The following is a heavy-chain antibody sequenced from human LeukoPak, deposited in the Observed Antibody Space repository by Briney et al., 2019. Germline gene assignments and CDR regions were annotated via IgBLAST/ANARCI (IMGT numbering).Heavy chain of an antibody. D-gene: IGHD3-22*01. CDR1: GFTFSSNG. V-gene: IGHV3-33*01. Sequence: GGSLRLSCAASGFTFSSNGMHWVRQAPGRGLEWVAVIWHDGSNKYYSDPVKGRFTISRDNSKNTLYLQMNSLRVEDTAVYYCAIAGSSGYLHFDYWGQGTLVTVSS. CDR3: AIAGSSGYLHFDY. CDR2: IWHDGSNK. J-gene: IGHJ4*02.